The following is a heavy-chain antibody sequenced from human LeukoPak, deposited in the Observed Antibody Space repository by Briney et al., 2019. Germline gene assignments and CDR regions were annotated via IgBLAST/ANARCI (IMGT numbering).Heavy chain of an antibody. CDR3: ARDRVVVAATQEYYYYYMDV. CDR1: GGSISSYY. Sequence: SETLSLTCTVSGGSISSYYWSWIRQPPGKGLEWIGYIYYSGSTNYNPSLKSRVTISVDTSKNQFSPKLSSVTAADTAVYYCARDRVVVAATQEYYYYYMDVWGKGTTVTVSS. V-gene: IGHV4-59*01. CDR2: IYYSGST. J-gene: IGHJ6*03. D-gene: IGHD2-15*01.